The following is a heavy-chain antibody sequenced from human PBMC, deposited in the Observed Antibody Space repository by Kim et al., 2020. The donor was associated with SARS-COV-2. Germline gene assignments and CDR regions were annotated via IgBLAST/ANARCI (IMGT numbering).Heavy chain of an antibody. Sequence: TFPGRVTITADESTSTAYMELSSLRSEDTAVYYCASSALGDDYGAPFDYWGQGTLVTVSS. CDR3: ASSALGDDYGAPFDY. J-gene: IGHJ4*02. V-gene: IGHV1-69*01. D-gene: IGHD4-17*01.